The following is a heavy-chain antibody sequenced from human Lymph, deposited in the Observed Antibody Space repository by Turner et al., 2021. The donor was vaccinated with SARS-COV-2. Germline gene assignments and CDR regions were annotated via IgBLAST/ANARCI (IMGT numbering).Heavy chain of an antibody. D-gene: IGHD3-3*01. Sequence: QVQLVQSGAEVKKPGASVKVSFKASRYTFTGYYMHWVRQAPGQGLEWMGWINPNRGGTNNAQKFQGRVTMTRDTSISTAYMELSRLRADDTAVYYCARDVERYNDFWSGYSGGYGLDVWGQGTTVTVSS. CDR3: ARDVERYNDFWSGYSGGYGLDV. CDR2: INPNRGGT. V-gene: IGHV1-2*02. J-gene: IGHJ6*02. CDR1: RYTFTGYY.